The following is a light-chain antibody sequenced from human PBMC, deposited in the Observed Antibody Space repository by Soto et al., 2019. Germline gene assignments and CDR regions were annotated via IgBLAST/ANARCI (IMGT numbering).Light chain of an antibody. CDR1: ESDSSNY. Sequence: EIVLTQSPGTLSLSPGERATLSCRASESDSSNYLAWYQQKPGQPPRLLISDASSRATGIPDRFSGSGSGTDFTLPISGLEPEDFAVYYCQHYGRSPPSWTFGQGTKVEIK. V-gene: IGKV3-20*01. J-gene: IGKJ1*01. CDR2: DAS. CDR3: QHYGRSPPSWT.